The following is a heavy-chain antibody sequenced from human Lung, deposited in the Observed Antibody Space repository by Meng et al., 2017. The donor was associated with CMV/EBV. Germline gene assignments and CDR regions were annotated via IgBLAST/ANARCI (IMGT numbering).Heavy chain of an antibody. Sequence: ASVXVSCKASGYTFTDYRIHWVRQAPGQGLEWMGWISPNNGATNYAQRFQGRVTMTRDTSISTAYMELNRLTYDDTAMYYCASKMYYDFWSAYRGTEGVDPFDIWXQGTLVTVSS. CDR3: ASKMYYDFWSAYRGTEGVDPFDI. CDR2: ISPNNGAT. D-gene: IGHD3-3*01. V-gene: IGHV1-2*02. CDR1: GYTFTDYR. J-gene: IGHJ3*02.